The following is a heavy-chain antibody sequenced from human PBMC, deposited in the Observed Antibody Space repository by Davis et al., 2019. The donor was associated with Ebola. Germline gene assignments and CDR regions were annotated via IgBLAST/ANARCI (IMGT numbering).Heavy chain of an antibody. CDR2: ISWDGGST. J-gene: IGHJ4*02. D-gene: IGHD2-15*01. CDR3: AKDGGILVLHA. V-gene: IGHV3-43*01. CDR1: GFTFDDYT. Sequence: GESLKISCTASGFTFDDYTMHWVRQAPGKGLEWVSLISWDGGSTYYADSVKGRFTISRDNSKNSLYLQMNSLRTEDTALYYCAKDGGILVLHAWGQGTLVTVSS.